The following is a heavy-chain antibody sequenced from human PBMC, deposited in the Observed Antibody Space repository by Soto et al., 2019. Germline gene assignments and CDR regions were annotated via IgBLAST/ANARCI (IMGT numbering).Heavy chain of an antibody. CDR2: ISYDGSNK. J-gene: IGHJ6*02. D-gene: IGHD2-2*01. V-gene: IGHV3-30*18. CDR3: AKVRPTHVPAAKNFYYYDMDV. CDR1: GFTFSSYG. Sequence: SGFTFSSYGMHWVRQAPGKGLEWVAVISYDGSNKYYADYVKGRFTISRDNSKNTLYLQMNSLRAEDTAVYYCAKVRPTHVPAAKNFYYYDMDVWGQGTTVTVSS.